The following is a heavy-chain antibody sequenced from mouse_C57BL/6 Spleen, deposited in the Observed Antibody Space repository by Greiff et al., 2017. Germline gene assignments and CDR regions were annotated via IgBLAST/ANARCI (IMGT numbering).Heavy chain of an antibody. J-gene: IGHJ4*01. D-gene: IGHD4-1*01. CDR3: TRDGLGLYAMDY. CDR2: ISSGGDYI. V-gene: IGHV5-9-1*02. Sequence: EVMLVESGEGLVKPGGSLKLSCAASGFTFSSYAMSWVRQTPEKRLEWVAYISSGGDYIYYADTVKGRFTISRDNARNTLYLQLSSLKSEDTAMYYCTRDGLGLYAMDYWGQGTSVTVSS. CDR1: GFTFSSYA.